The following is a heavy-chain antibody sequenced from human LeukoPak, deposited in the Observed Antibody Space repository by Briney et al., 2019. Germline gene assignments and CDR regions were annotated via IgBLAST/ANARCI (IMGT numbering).Heavy chain of an antibody. CDR3: ARGVEDTGDY. J-gene: IGHJ4*02. CDR2: INTNTGNP. V-gene: IGHV7-4-1*02. CDR1: GYNFNSYG. D-gene: IGHD2-15*01. Sequence: GASVKVSCKASGYNFNSYGMNWVRQAPGQGLEWMGWINTNTGNPTYAQGFTGRFVFSVDTSVSTAYLQISSLKAEDTAVYYCARGVEDTGDYWGQGTLVTVSS.